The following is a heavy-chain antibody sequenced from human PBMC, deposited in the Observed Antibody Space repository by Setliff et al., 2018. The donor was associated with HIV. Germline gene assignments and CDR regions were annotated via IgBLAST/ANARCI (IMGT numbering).Heavy chain of an antibody. D-gene: IGHD3-9*01. CDR2: ISYNANT. J-gene: IGHJ3*02. V-gene: IGHV4-39*07. Sequence: SETLSLTCNVSGGSITTTNYYWGWIRQPPGKGLEWIGSISYNANTYYNPSLKSRVTISVDTSKNQFSVKLTSVTAADTAMYYCARGAERYFDWLSRSHDAFDIWGQGTMVTVSS. CDR3: ARGAERYFDWLSRSHDAFDI. CDR1: GGSITTTNYY.